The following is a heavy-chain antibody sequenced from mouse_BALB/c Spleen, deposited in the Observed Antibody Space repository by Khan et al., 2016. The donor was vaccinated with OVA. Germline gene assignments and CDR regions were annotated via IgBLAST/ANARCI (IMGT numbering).Heavy chain of an antibody. Sequence: VQLQQSGAELVRPGASVKLSCKTSGYIFTSYWIHWVKQRSGQGLQWIARIYPGTNNTYYNEKLKDKATLTADKSSSTAYMQLSSLKSEDSEGYCGAREEAVYYFDYWGQGTTLTVSS. V-gene: IGHV1S132*01. CDR1: GYIFTSYW. D-gene: IGHD3-3*01. J-gene: IGHJ2*01. CDR3: AREEAVYYFDY. CDR2: IYPGTNNT.